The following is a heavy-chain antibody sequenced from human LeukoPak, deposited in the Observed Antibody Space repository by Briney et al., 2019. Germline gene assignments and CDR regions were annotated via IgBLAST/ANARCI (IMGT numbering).Heavy chain of an antibody. Sequence: ASVKVSCKASGYTFTSYGISWVRQAPGQGLEWMGWISAYNGNTNYAQKFQGRVTITADESTSTAYMELSSLRSEDTAVYYCARDTRHRYCSSTSCYRGWLDPWGQGTLVTVSS. CDR2: ISAYNGNT. CDR3: ARDTRHRYCSSTSCYRGWLDP. V-gene: IGHV1-18*01. J-gene: IGHJ5*02. CDR1: GYTFTSYG. D-gene: IGHD2-2*01.